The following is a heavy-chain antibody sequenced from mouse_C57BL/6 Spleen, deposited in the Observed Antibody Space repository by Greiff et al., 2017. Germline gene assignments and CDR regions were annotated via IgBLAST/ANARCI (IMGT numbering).Heavy chain of an antibody. CDR1: GYAFTNYL. V-gene: IGHV1-54*01. CDR2: INPGSGGT. Sequence: VHLVESGAELVRPGTSVKVSCKASGYAFTNYLIEWVKQRPGQGLEWIGVINPGSGGTNYNEKFKGKATLTADKSSSTAYMQLSSLTSEDSAVYFCAIDYYGSSSFAYWGQGTLVTVSA. D-gene: IGHD1-1*01. CDR3: AIDYYGSSSFAY. J-gene: IGHJ3*01.